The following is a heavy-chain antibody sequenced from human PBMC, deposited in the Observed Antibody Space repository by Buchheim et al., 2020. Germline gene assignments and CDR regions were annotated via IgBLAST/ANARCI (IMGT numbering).Heavy chain of an antibody. CDR2: FGGSGDST. D-gene: IGHD6-19*01. J-gene: IGHJ4*02. CDR1: GFTFSSYA. V-gene: IGHV3-23*01. Sequence: EVQLLESGGGLVQPGGSLRLSCAASGFTFSSYAMSWVRQAPGKGLEWVSTFGGSGDSTYYADSVKGRFTISRDNSKNTLCLQMNSLRAEDTAVYYCVKGPVVGWYYFDYWGQGTL. CDR3: VKGPVVGWYYFDY.